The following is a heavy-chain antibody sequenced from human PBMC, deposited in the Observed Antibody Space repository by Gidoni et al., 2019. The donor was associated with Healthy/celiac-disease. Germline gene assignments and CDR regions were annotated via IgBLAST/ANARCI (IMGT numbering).Heavy chain of an antibody. CDR3: ARAVVFGEDLGYYYYYGMDV. CDR1: GGSISSSSYY. V-gene: IGHV4-39*01. CDR2: IYYSGST. Sequence: QLQLQESGPGLVKPSETLSLTCTVSGGSISSSSYYWGWIRQPPGKGLEWIGSIYYSGSTYYNPSLKSRVTISVDTSKNQFSLKLSSVTAADTAVYYCARAVVFGEDLGYYYYYGMDVWGQGTTVTVSS. D-gene: IGHD3-10*02. J-gene: IGHJ6*02.